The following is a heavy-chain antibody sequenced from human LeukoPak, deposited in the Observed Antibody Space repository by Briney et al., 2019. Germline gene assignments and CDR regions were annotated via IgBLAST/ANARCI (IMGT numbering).Heavy chain of an antibody. J-gene: IGHJ4*02. Sequence: ASVKVSCKASGYTFSGYYMHWVRQAPGQGLEWMGWINPNSGGTNYARKFQGRVTMTRDTSISTAYMELSRLRSDDTAVYYCARDPRGGDTQFDYWGQGTLVTVSS. V-gene: IGHV1-2*02. CDR3: ARDPRGGDTQFDY. D-gene: IGHD2-21*02. CDR1: GYTFSGYY. CDR2: INPNSGGT.